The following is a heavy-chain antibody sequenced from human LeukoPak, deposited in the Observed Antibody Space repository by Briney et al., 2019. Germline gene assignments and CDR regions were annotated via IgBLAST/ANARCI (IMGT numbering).Heavy chain of an antibody. V-gene: IGHV3-23*01. CDR2: ISNNGGYT. CDR3: AKPRQQLVRYGLDV. Sequence: HPGGSLRLSCAASGFTFSSSAMSWVRQAPGKGLEWVSAISNNGGYTYYADSVQGRFTISRDNSKSTLCLQMNSLRAEDTAVYYCAKPRQQLVRYGLDVWGQGTTVIVSS. J-gene: IGHJ6*02. D-gene: IGHD6-6*01. CDR1: GFTFSSSA.